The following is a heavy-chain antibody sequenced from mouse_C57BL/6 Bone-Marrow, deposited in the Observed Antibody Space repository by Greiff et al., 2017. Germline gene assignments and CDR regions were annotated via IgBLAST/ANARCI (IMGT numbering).Heavy chain of an antibody. V-gene: IGHV2-5*01. CDR3: AKKRLGSYWYFDV. D-gene: IGHD4-1*01. CDR1: GFSLTSYG. CDR2: IWRGGST. J-gene: IGHJ1*03. Sequence: QVQLKESGPGLVQPSQSLSITCTVSGFSLTSYGVHWVRQSPGKGLEWLGVIWRGGSTDYNAAFMSRLSITKDNSKSQVFFKMNSLQADDTAIYYCAKKRLGSYWYFDVWGTGTTVTVSS.